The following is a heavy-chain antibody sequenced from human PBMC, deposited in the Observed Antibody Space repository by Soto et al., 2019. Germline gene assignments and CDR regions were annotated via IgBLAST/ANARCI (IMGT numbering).Heavy chain of an antibody. CDR1: GFTFSSYG. V-gene: IGHV3-30*18. Sequence: QVQLVESGGGVVQPGRSLRLSCAASGFTFSSYGMHWVGQAPGKGLERVAVISYDGSNKYYEDSVKGRFTISRDNSKNTLYLHRNRLRAEDTALYYWAKGEWELPRTVGAFETWGQGTMVTVSS. CDR2: ISYDGSNK. D-gene: IGHD1-26*01. CDR3: AKGEWELPRTVGAFET. J-gene: IGHJ3*02.